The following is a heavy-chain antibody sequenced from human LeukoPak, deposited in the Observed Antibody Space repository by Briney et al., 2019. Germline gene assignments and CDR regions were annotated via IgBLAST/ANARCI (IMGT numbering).Heavy chain of an antibody. CDR2: IYYSGST. CDR3: ARQDYDILTGSSSFDP. CDR1: GGSISSSSYY. V-gene: IGHV4-39*01. D-gene: IGHD3-9*01. J-gene: IGHJ5*02. Sequence: SETLSLTCTVSGGSISSSSYYWGWIRQPPGKGLEWIGSIYYSGSTYYSSSLKSRVTISVDTSKNQFSLKLSSVTAADTAVYYCARQDYDILTGSSSFDPWGQGTLVTISS.